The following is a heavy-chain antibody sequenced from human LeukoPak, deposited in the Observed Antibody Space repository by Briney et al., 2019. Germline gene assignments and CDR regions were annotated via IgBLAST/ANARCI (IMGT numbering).Heavy chain of an antibody. V-gene: IGHV1-18*01. CDR1: GGTFTSYG. CDR2: ISAYNGNT. J-gene: IGHJ6*02. D-gene: IGHD3-22*01. CDR3: AREMGYYDSSAHYYYAMDV. Sequence: ASVKVSCKASGGTFTSYGISWVRQAPGQGLEWMGWISAYNGNTKYAQKVQGGVTMTTDTSTSTAYMELRSLRSDDTAVYYCAREMGYYDSSAHYYYAMDVWGQGTTVTVSS.